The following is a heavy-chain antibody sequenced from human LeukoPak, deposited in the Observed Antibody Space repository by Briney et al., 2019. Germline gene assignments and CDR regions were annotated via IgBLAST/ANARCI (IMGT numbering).Heavy chain of an antibody. J-gene: IGHJ4*02. D-gene: IGHD3-22*01. CDR2: IWYDGSNK. CDR1: GFTFSSYG. Sequence: PGGSLRLSCAASGFTFSSYGMHWVRQAPGKGLEWVAVIWYDGSNKYYADSVKGRFTISRDNSKNTLYLQMNSLIAEDTAVYYCASGTYYYDSSGYLDYWGQGTLVTVSS. V-gene: IGHV3-33*01. CDR3: ASGTYYYDSSGYLDY.